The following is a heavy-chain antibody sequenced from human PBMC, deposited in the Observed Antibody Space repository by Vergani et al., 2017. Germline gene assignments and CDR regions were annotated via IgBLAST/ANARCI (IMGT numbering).Heavy chain of an antibody. J-gene: IGHJ4*02. CDR2: ISGSGGST. D-gene: IGHD3-22*01. Sequence: EVQLLESGGGLVQPGGSLRLSCAASGFTFSSYAMSWVRQAPGKGLEWVSAISGSGGSTYYADSVKGRFTISRDNSKNTLYLQMNSLRAEDTAVYYCAKVPVLYYYDCSGYYPSFDYWGQGTLVTVSS. V-gene: IGHV3-23*01. CDR1: GFTFSSYA. CDR3: AKVPVLYYYDCSGYYPSFDY.